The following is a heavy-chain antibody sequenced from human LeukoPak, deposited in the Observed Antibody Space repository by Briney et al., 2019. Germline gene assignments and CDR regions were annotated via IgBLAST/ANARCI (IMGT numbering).Heavy chain of an antibody. CDR2: ISAYNGNT. D-gene: IGHD3-9*01. CDR1: GGTFSSYA. Sequence: ASVKVSCKASGGTFSSYAISWVRQAPGQGLEWMGWISAYNGNTNYAQKLQGRVTMTTDTSTSTAYMELRSLRSDDTAVYYCARGARYDILTGYPLYYYGMDVWGQGTTVTVSS. CDR3: ARGARYDILTGYPLYYYGMDV. V-gene: IGHV1-18*01. J-gene: IGHJ6*02.